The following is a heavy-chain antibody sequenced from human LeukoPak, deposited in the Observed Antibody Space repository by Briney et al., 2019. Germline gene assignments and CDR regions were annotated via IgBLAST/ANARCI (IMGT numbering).Heavy chain of an antibody. CDR1: GGSISNYY. V-gene: IGHV4-59*01. J-gene: IGHJ4*02. Sequence: SETLSLTCTVSGGSISNYYGSWIRQPPGKGLEWLGYISYSGSTNYNPSLKSRVTISADTSKNQFSLKVSSVTAADTAVYYCARLRSTAIESWGQGTLVTVSS. CDR3: ARLRSTAIES. CDR2: ISYSGST. D-gene: IGHD6-13*01.